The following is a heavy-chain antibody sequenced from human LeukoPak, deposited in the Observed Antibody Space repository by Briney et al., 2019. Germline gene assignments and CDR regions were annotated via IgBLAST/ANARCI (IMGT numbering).Heavy chain of an antibody. J-gene: IGHJ4*02. CDR1: GYTFTGYY. V-gene: IGHV1-2*02. Sequence: GASVKVSCKASGYTFTGYYMHWVRQAPGQGPEWMGWINPKSGGTNYAQKFQGRVTMTRDTSISTAYMELSRLRSDDTAVYYCARSHIVLMVYVLDYWGQGTLVTVSS. D-gene: IGHD2-8*01. CDR2: INPKSGGT. CDR3: ARSHIVLMVYVLDY.